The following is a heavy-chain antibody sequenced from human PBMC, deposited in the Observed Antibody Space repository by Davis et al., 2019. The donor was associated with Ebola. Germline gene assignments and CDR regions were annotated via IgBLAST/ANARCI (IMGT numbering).Heavy chain of an antibody. J-gene: IGHJ4*02. CDR3: ASWVSSTSCYFY. CDR2: IYYSGST. CDR1: GGSISSGGYY. D-gene: IGHD2-2*01. Sequence: PSETLSLTCTVSGGSISSGGYYWSWIRQHPGKGLEWIGYIYYSGSTYYNPSLKSRVTISVDTSKNQFSLKLSSVTAADTAVYYCASWVSSTSCYFYWGQGTLVTVSS. V-gene: IGHV4-31*03.